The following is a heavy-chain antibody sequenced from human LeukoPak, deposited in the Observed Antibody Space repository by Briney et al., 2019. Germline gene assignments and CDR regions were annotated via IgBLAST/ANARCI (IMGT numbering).Heavy chain of an antibody. CDR1: GGSISSGGYY. CDR3: ARDLHHGIYYYFYMDV. Sequence: SETLSLTCTVSGGSISSGGYYWRWIRQPPGKGLEWIGCIYYSGSAYYNPSLKSRIAISVDRSKNQFSLRLSSVTAADTAVYYCARDLHHGIYYYFYMDVWGKGTTVTVSS. V-gene: IGHV4-30-4*08. CDR2: IYYSGSA. D-gene: IGHD1-14*01. J-gene: IGHJ6*03.